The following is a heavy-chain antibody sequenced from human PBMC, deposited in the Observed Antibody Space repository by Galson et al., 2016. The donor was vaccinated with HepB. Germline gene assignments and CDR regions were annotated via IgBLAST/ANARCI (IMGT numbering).Heavy chain of an antibody. CDR3: ARWYSTGGYYYGMDV. CDR1: GGSISSDTW. V-gene: IGHV4-4*02. CDR2: IFHGGST. J-gene: IGHJ6*02. D-gene: IGHD6-19*01. Sequence: SETLSLTCAVSGGSISSDTWWSWVRQPPGKGLEWIGEIFHGGSTKYNPSLKSRVTISVDKSKNQFSLKLNSVTAADTAVYYCARWYSTGGYYYGMDVWGQGTTVTVSS.